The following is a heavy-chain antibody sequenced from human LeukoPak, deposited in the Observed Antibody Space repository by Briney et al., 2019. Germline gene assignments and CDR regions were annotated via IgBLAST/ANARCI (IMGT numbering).Heavy chain of an antibody. D-gene: IGHD3-3*01. J-gene: IGHJ4*02. CDR2: ISYDGSNK. Sequence: GGSLRLSCAASGFTFSSYAMHWVRQAPGKGLEWVAVISYDGSNKYYADSVKGRFTISRDNSKNTLYLQMNSLRAEDTAVYYCARDFSRVVTMIDYWGQGTLVTVSS. CDR1: GFTFSSYA. CDR3: ARDFSRVVTMIDY. V-gene: IGHV3-30-3*01.